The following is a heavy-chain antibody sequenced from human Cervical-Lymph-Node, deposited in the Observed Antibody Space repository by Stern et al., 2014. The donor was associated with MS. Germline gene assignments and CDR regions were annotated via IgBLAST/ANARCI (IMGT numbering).Heavy chain of an antibody. CDR2: IISSDDK. Sequence: QVTLKESGPVLVKPTATLTLTCTVSGFSLDNTKMGVTRIRHPPGKALECLAHIISSDDKSYSTSLKSRLTISQDTSKSQVVLTMTHMDPVDTATYYCARIRGSSVFFYYYGMDVWGQGTTVTVSS. J-gene: IGHJ6*02. CDR1: GFSLDNTKMG. V-gene: IGHV2-26*01. CDR3: ARIRGSSVFFYYYGMDV. D-gene: IGHD3-10*01.